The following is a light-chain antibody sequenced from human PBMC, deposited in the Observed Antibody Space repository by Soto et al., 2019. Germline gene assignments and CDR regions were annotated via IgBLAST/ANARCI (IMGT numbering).Light chain of an antibody. CDR2: DAS. J-gene: IGKJ4*01. V-gene: IGKV3-11*01. Sequence: LPVSPSTLAVSLRKRATLSCRASQSVSSYLACYHQKPGQAPRLLIYDASNRATGIPARFSGSGSGTDFTLTISSLEPEHFAVSYCQRRSNWPLTFGRGTKVDI. CDR1: QSVSSY. CDR3: QRRSNWPLT.